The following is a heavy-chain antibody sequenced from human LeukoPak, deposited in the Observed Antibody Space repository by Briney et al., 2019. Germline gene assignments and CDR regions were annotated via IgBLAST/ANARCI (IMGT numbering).Heavy chain of an antibody. D-gene: IGHD3-3*02. CDR2: ISHSGST. J-gene: IGHJ4*02. Sequence: SEALSLTCTVSGYSISSGYYWGWIRQPPGKGLKWIGSISHSGSTYYNPSLKSRVTISVDTSKNQFSLKLSSLTAADTAVYYCARLRRSRLAEFDYWGQGTLVTVSS. V-gene: IGHV4-38-2*02. CDR1: GYSISSGYY. CDR3: ARLRRSRLAEFDY.